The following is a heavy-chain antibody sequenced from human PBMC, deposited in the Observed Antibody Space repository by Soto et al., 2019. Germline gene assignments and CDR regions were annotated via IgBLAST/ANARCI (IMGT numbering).Heavy chain of an antibody. D-gene: IGHD5-18*01. J-gene: IGHJ4*02. V-gene: IGHV3-23*01. Sequence: GGSLRLSCAASGFTFSDYAINWARQAPGRGLEWVSSLFRSGSTRYYAGSVKGRFTISRDHSKNTLYLQMNSLRGEDTAVYDWAQDRWDPTMTYYVDYGGQGALVPVSS. CDR3: AQDRWDPTMTYYVDY. CDR1: GFTFSDYA. CDR2: LFRSGSTR.